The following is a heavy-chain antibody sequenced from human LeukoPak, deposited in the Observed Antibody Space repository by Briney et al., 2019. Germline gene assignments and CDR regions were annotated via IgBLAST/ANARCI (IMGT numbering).Heavy chain of an antibody. CDR3: ARVRSGYDYRRLGHGGYYYYYMDV. D-gene: IGHD5-12*01. V-gene: IGHV4-59*01. CDR2: IYYSGST. Sequence: AETLSLTCTVSGGSISSYYWSWIRQPPGKGLEWIGYIYYSGSTNYNPSPKSRVTISVDTSKNQFSLKLSSVTAADTAVYYCARVRSGYDYRRLGHGGYYYYYMDVWGKGTTVTVSS. J-gene: IGHJ6*03. CDR1: GGSISSYY.